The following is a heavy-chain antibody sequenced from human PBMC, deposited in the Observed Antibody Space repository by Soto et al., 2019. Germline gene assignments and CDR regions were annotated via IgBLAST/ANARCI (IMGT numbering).Heavy chain of an antibody. Sequence: QVQLQESGPGLVKPSQTLSLTCSVSGASISDGNYYWTWIRQSPARGLEWIGYVYYSGSTYYNPSLQSRVTISADTSNNYYSLKLNSVTDADTAVYFCARGRFLDFWGQGILVTVSS. CDR1: GASISDGNYY. J-gene: IGHJ4*02. CDR2: VYYSGST. V-gene: IGHV4-30-4*01. D-gene: IGHD3-3*01. CDR3: ARGRFLDF.